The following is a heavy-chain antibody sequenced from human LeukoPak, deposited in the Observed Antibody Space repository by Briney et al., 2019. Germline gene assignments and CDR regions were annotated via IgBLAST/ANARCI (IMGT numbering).Heavy chain of an antibody. CDR1: GGTFSSYA. V-gene: IGHV1-69*06. Sequence: SVKVSCKASGGTFSSYAISWVRQAPGQGLERMGGIIPIFGTANYAQKFQGRVTITADKSTSTAYMELSSLRSEDTAVYYCARDRTIDDILTLDYWGQGTLVTVSS. J-gene: IGHJ4*02. D-gene: IGHD3-9*01. CDR2: IIPIFGTA. CDR3: ARDRTIDDILTLDY.